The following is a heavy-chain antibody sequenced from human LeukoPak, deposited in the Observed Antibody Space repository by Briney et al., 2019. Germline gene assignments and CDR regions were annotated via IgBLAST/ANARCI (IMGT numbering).Heavy chain of an antibody. V-gene: IGHV3-66*01. CDR1: GFTVTSNY. J-gene: IGHJ4*02. CDR3: VRDLGVPD. CDR2: IYTGGST. Sequence: GGSLRLSCAASGFTVTSNYMNWVRQAPGKGLEWVSVIYTGGSTYYADSVKGRFIISRDNSKNTLYLQMNSLRAEDTAVYYCVRDLGVPDWGQGTLVTVSS. D-gene: IGHD2-2*01.